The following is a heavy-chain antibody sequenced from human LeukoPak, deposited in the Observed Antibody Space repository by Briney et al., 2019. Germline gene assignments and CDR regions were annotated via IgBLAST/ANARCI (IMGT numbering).Heavy chain of an antibody. CDR3: ARDWGIAVAGTDY. V-gene: IGHV3-21*03. Sequence: GGSLRLSCAASGFTFSSYSMNWVRQAPGKGLEWVSSISSSGSYIYYADSVKGRFTISRDNAKNSLYLQMNSLRAEDTAVYYCARDWGIAVAGTDYWGQGTLVPASS. CDR2: ISSSGSYI. CDR1: GFTFSSYS. J-gene: IGHJ4*02. D-gene: IGHD6-19*01.